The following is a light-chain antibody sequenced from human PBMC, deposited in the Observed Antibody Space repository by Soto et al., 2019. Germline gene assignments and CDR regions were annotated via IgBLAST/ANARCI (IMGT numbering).Light chain of an antibody. V-gene: IGKV1-5*03. CDR1: QSISSW. Sequence: DIQMTQSPSTLSASVGDRVTITCRASQSISSWLAWYQQKPGKAPKLLIYKASSLESGVPSRFSGSGSGTEFTLTSSNLQPDDFATYYRQQYNSYSFGGGTKVDIK. J-gene: IGKJ4*01. CDR2: KAS. CDR3: QQYNSYS.